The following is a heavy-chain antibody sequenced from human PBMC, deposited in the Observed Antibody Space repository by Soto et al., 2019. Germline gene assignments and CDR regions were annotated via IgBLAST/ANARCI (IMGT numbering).Heavy chain of an antibody. D-gene: IGHD6-19*01. CDR3: VRGGPVAGPTSSEAYHPFDF. Sequence: QVQLVQSGAEVKKPGASVEVSCKTSGYTFSDHYTHWVRQAPGQGLEWMGWINPNSGGTGYAEKFQGRVTMTRDTSHRTAYMELNRLNSDDTAVYYCVRGGPVAGPTSSEAYHPFDFWGQGTLVTVSS. CDR1: GYTFSDHY. V-gene: IGHV1-2*02. CDR2: INPNSGGT. J-gene: IGHJ4*02.